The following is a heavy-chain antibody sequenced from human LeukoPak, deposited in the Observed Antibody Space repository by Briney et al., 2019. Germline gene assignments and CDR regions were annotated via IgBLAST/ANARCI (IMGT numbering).Heavy chain of an antibody. V-gene: IGHV3-64*02. Sequence: GGSLRLSCAGSGFSFSKYSFHWIRQAPGKGLQYVAVMSGDGARSFYAESAKGRFTIYRDISKNTVYLQMNSLRVEDMAVYYCAREDYMDVWGKGTTVTVSS. CDR1: GFSFSKYS. CDR2: MSGDGARS. J-gene: IGHJ6*03. CDR3: AREDYMDV.